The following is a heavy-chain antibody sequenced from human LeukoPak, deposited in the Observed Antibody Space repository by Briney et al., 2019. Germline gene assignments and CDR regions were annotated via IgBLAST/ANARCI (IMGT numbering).Heavy chain of an antibody. CDR3: VAARADFDY. D-gene: IGHD2-15*01. J-gene: IGHJ4*02. V-gene: IGHV3-74*01. CDR2: INSDGTST. Sequence: PGGSLRLSCAASGFTFSDYHMTWIRQAPGKGLVWVSRINSDGTSTTYADPVKGRFTISRDTAKNSLYLQMNSLRAEDTAVYYCVAARADFDYWGQGTLVTVSS. CDR1: GFTFSDYH.